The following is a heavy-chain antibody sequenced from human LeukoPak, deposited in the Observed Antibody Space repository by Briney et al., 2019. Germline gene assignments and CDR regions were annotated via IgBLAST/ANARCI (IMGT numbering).Heavy chain of an antibody. V-gene: IGHV3-23*01. CDR1: GFTFRSHA. CDR2: IYENGGTT. Sequence: GGSLRLSCVGSGFTFRSHAMSWVRQAPEKGLEFVSGIYENGGTTYYADSVKGRFSISRDNSKNTLYLQMNSLRAEDTAVYYCAKFRPDYYDSSGYFIYWGQGTLVTVSS. CDR3: AKFRPDYYDSSGYFIY. D-gene: IGHD3-22*01. J-gene: IGHJ4*02.